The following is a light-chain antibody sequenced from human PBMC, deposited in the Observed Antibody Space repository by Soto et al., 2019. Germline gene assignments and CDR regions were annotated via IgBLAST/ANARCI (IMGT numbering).Light chain of an antibody. J-gene: IGKJ2*01. V-gene: IGKV3D-20*01. CDR3: QQYGRSPRT. CDR1: QSVSSSS. Sequence: EIVLTQSPATLSLSPGERATLSCGASQSVSSSSLAWYQQKPGLAPRLLIYDASTRATGIPDRFSGSGSGTDLTLTISRLESEDFAVYYCQQYGRSPRTFGQGTKLEI. CDR2: DAS.